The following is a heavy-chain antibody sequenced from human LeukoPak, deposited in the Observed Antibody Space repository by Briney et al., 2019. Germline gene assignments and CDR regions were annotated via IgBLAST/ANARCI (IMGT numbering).Heavy chain of an antibody. CDR3: ARRVDHYYGSGIPPDNWFDP. CDR1: GYTFTSYG. CDR2: ISAYNGNT. V-gene: IGHV1-18*01. Sequence: ASVKVSCKASGYTFTSYGISWVRQAPGQGLEWMGWISAYNGNTNYAQKLQGRVTMTTDTSTSTAYMELRSLRSDDTAVYYCARRVDHYYGSGIPPDNWFDPWGQGTLVTVSS. J-gene: IGHJ5*02. D-gene: IGHD3-10*01.